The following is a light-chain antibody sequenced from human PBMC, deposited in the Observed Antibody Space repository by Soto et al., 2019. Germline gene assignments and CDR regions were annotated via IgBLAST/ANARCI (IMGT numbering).Light chain of an antibody. CDR2: GNS. CDR3: QSYDSSLSGSV. CDR1: SSNIGGGYD. V-gene: IGLV1-40*01. J-gene: IGLJ2*01. Sequence: QSVVTQPPSVSGAPGQRVTLSCTGSSSNIGGGYDVHWYQQLPGTAPKLLIYGNSNRPSGVPDRFSGSKSGTSASLAITGLQAEDEADYYCQSYDSSLSGSVFGGGTKLTVL.